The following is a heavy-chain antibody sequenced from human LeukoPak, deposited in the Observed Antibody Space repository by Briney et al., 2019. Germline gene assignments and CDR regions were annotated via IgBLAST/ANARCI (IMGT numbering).Heavy chain of an antibody. V-gene: IGHV3-30*18. CDR2: ISYDGSNK. CDR3: AKDRQYCSGGSCYSGYYNMDV. D-gene: IGHD2-15*01. CDR1: GFTFSSYG. J-gene: IGHJ6*02. Sequence: PGRSLRLSCAASGFTFSSYGMYWVRQAPGKGLEWVALISYDGSNKYYADSVKGRFTISRDNSKNTLYLQMNSLRAEDTAVYYCAKDRQYCSGGSCYSGYYNMDVWGQGTTVTVSS.